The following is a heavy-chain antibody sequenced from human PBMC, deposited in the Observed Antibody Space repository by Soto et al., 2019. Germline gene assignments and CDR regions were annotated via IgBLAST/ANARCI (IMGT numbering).Heavy chain of an antibody. Sequence: PSETLSLTCTVSGGSISSYYWSWIRQPPGKGLEWIGYIYYSGSTNYNPSLKSRVTISVDTSKNQFSLKLSSVTAADTAVYYCARHFSFYGPYYFDYWGQGTLVTVSS. J-gene: IGHJ4*02. CDR1: GGSISSYY. CDR2: IYYSGST. V-gene: IGHV4-59*08. CDR3: ARHFSFYGPYYFDY. D-gene: IGHD3-10*01.